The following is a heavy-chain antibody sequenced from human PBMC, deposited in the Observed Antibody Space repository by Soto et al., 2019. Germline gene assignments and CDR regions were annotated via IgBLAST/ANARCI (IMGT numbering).Heavy chain of an antibody. V-gene: IGHV1-3*01. J-gene: IGHJ5*02. CDR2: INAGNGNT. CDR3: ARPYSSGWYWFDP. CDR1: GYTFSNYA. D-gene: IGHD6-19*01. Sequence: GASVKVSCKASGYTFSNYAMHWVRQAPGQRLEWMGWINAGNGNTKYSQKFQGRVTITRDTSASTAYMELSSLRSEDTAVYYCARPYSSGWYWFDPWGQGTLVTVSS.